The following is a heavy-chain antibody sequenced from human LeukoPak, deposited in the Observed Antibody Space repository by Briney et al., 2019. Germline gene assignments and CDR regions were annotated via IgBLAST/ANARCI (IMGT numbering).Heavy chain of an antibody. J-gene: IGHJ6*02. CDR3: AREGVTLVRGVVLDYYGMGV. CDR2: TYYKSKWHN. V-gene: IGHV6-1*01. Sequence: SQTLSLTCAISGDSVSSSSATWNWIRQSPSRGLEWLGRTYYKSKWHNEYAVSVKSRITINPDTSSNQFSLQLNSVTPEDTAVYYCAREGVTLVRGVVLDYYGMGVWGQGTTVTVSS. D-gene: IGHD3-10*01. CDR1: GDSVSSSSAT.